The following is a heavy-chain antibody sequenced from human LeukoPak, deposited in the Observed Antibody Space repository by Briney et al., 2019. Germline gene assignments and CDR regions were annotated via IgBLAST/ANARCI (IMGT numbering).Heavy chain of an antibody. Sequence: GGSLRLSCAASGFTFSSYDMHWVRQATGKGLEWVSAIGTAGDTYYPGSVKGRFTISRENAKNSLYLQMNSLRAGDTAVYYCARGWVPTSPYYYGMDVWGQGTTVTVSS. D-gene: IGHD1-26*01. V-gene: IGHV3-13*01. CDR2: IGTAGDT. CDR3: ARGWVPTSPYYYGMDV. CDR1: GFTFSSYD. J-gene: IGHJ6*02.